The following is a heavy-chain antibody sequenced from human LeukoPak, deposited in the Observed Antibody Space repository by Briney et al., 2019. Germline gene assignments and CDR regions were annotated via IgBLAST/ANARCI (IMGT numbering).Heavy chain of an antibody. Sequence: SETLSLTCTVSGYSISSGFYWAWIRQPPGKGLEWIGYIYYSGNTNYNPSLKSRVTISVDTSKNQFSLKLSSVTAADTAVYYCARGPDILTGPRDHTASAAFDYWGQGTLVTVSS. J-gene: IGHJ4*02. CDR2: IYYSGNT. CDR3: ARGPDILTGPRDHTASAAFDY. V-gene: IGHV4-61*05. D-gene: IGHD3-9*01. CDR1: GYSISSGFY.